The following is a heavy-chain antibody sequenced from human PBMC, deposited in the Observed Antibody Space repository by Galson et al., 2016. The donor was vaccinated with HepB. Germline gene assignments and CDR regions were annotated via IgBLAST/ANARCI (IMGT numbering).Heavy chain of an antibody. D-gene: IGHD4-23*01. J-gene: IGHJ4*02. Sequence: SLRLSCAASGFTFSNYPMNWVRQAPGKGLQWVSTIAARSDGSYYENSVRCRFTISRDNSKNTLSLQMNNLGVEDTALYFCVRDNFADYWGQGTLVTVSS. V-gene: IGHV3-23*01. CDR2: IAARSDGS. CDR1: GFTFSNYP. CDR3: VRDNFADY.